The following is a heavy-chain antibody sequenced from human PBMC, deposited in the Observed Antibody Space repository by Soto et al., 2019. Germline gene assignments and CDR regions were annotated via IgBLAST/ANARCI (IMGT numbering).Heavy chain of an antibody. Sequence: EVQLVESGGGLVQPGRSLRLSCAASGFTFDDYAMHWVRQAPGKGLEWVSGISWNSGSIGYADSVKGRFTISRDNAKNSLYLQMNSLRAEDTALYYCQTTAFDYWGQGTLVTVSS. D-gene: IGHD4-17*01. J-gene: IGHJ4*02. CDR3: QTTAFDY. CDR2: ISWNSGSI. V-gene: IGHV3-9*01. CDR1: GFTFDDYA.